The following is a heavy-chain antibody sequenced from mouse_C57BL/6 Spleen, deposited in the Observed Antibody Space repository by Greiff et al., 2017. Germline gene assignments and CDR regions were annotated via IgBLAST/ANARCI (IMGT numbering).Heavy chain of an antibody. CDR2: IYPGSGST. V-gene: IGHV1-55*01. CDR3: ARPQYYWYFDV. Sequence: QVQLQQSGAELAKPGASVKMSCKASGYTFTSYWITWVKQRPGQGLEWIGDIYPGSGSTNYNEKFKSKATLTVDKSSCTAYMQLSSLTSADSAVYYCARPQYYWYFDVWGTGTTVTVSS. J-gene: IGHJ1*03. CDR1: GYTFTSYW.